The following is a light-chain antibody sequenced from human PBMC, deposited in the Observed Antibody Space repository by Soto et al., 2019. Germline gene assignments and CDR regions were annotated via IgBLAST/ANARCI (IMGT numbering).Light chain of an antibody. CDR1: QSINNF. CDR2: DAS. Sequence: EIXXTQSPATLSLSPGDRATLSCRASQSINNFLAWYQHKPGQAPRLLIYDASNRATGIPARFSGSGSGTDLTLTISSLEPEDFAFYYCQQRANWPYTFGQGTKLEIK. V-gene: IGKV3-11*01. CDR3: QQRANWPYT. J-gene: IGKJ2*01.